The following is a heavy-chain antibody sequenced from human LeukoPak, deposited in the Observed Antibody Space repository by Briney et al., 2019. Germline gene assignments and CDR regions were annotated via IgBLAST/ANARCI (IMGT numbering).Heavy chain of an antibody. J-gene: IGHJ4*02. V-gene: IGHV1-46*01. Sequence: ASVKVSCKASGYTFTSYYMHWVRQAPGQGLEWMGIINPSGGSTSYAQKFQGRVTITADESTSTAYMELSSLRSEDTAVYYCARGGDVLRYFDWLLYLDYWGQGTLVTVSS. CDR1: GYTFTSYY. D-gene: IGHD3-9*01. CDR2: INPSGGST. CDR3: ARGGDVLRYFDWLLYLDY.